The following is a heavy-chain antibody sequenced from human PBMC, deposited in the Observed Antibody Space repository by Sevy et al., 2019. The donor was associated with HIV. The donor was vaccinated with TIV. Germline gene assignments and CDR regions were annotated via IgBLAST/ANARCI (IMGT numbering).Heavy chain of an antibody. V-gene: IGHV3-21*01. CDR1: GLTFSSYS. CDR3: AREAQRGDYDSSGYYYCAFDI. J-gene: IGHJ3*02. CDR2: ISSSSSYI. D-gene: IGHD3-22*01. Sequence: GGSLRLSCAASGLTFSSYSMNWVRQAPGKGLEWVSAISSSSSYIYYADSVKGRFTISRDNAKNSLYLQMNSLRAEDTAVYYCAREAQRGDYDSSGYYYCAFDIWGQWTMVTVSS.